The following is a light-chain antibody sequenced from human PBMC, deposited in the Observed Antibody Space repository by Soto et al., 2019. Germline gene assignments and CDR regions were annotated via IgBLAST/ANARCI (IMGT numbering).Light chain of an antibody. CDR3: QQYDTSPLYT. V-gene: IGKV3-20*01. CDR1: QSVSSSY. J-gene: IGKJ2*01. Sequence: EIVLTQSPGTLSLSPGERATLSCRASQSVSSSYLAWYQQKPGQAPRLLIYGASARSTGIPDRFSGSGSGTDFTLTISRLEPEDFAVYYCQQYDTSPLYTFGQWTKLEIK. CDR2: GAS.